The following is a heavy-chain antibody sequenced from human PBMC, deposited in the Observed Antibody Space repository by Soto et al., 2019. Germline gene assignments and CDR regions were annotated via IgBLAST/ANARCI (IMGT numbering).Heavy chain of an antibody. Sequence: CAVSGGSISSGGYSWSWIRQPPGKGLEWIGYIYHSGSTYYNPSLKSRVTISVDRSKNQFSLKLSSVTAADTAVYYCATAPGPYWGQGTLVTVSS. CDR3: ATAPGPY. J-gene: IGHJ4*02. CDR1: GGSISSGGYS. V-gene: IGHV4-30-2*01. CDR2: IYHSGST.